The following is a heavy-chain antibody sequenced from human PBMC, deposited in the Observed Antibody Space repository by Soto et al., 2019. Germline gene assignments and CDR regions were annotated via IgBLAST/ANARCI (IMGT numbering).Heavy chain of an antibody. D-gene: IGHD5-18*01. Sequence: PGGSLRLSCAASGFTFSSYGMHWVRQAPGKGLEWVAVISYDGSNKYYADSVKGRFTISRDNSKNTLYLQMNSLRAEDTAVYYCAKGGRRGYSLDWGQGTLVTVSS. CDR2: ISYDGSNK. J-gene: IGHJ4*02. V-gene: IGHV3-30*18. CDR3: AKGGRRGYSLD. CDR1: GFTFSSYG.